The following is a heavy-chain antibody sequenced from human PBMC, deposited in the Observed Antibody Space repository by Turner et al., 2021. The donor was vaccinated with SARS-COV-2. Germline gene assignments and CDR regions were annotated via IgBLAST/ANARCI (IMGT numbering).Heavy chain of an antibody. CDR2: IWYDGSNK. J-gene: IGHJ4*02. V-gene: IGHV3-33*01. D-gene: IGHD2-21*01. CDR3: ARNRVDCGGDCYSFDY. Sequence: HLVEAGGGVDQPGRSLRFSRSAPGFTFSAYGMHWVRQAPGKVLEWVAIIWYDGSNKYYADSVKGRFTISRDNSKNTLYLQMNSLRAEDTAVYYCARNRVDCGGDCYSFDYWGQGTLVTVSS. CDR1: GFTFSAYG.